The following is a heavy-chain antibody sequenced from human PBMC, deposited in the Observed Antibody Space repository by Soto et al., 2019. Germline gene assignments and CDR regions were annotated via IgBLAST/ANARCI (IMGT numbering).Heavy chain of an antibody. CDR2: IYHSGNT. D-gene: IGHD5-12*01. V-gene: IGHV4-4*02. CDR3: VSRLGYGYAMDV. CDR1: GGFISSSNW. J-gene: IGHJ6*02. Sequence: SETLSLTCAVSGGFISSSNWWSWVRQPPGKGLEWIGEIYHSGNTNYNPSLKSRVTISVDTSKNQFSLRLSSVTAADTAVYYCVSRLGYGYAMDVWGQGTTVTVSS.